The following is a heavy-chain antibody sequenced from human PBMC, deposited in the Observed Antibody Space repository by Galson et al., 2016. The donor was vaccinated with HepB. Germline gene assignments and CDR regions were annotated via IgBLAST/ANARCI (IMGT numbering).Heavy chain of an antibody. CDR1: GGSVRSPSYS. CDR3: ARGGRKGLWGYYFDY. CDR2: IYHLGNT. V-gene: IGHV4-31*03. Sequence: TLSLTCTVSGGSVRSPSYSWSWIRQHPGKGLEWIGYIYHLGNTYFNPSLKSRVTMSIDASQNQFSLKLSSVTAADTAVYYCARGGRKGLWGYYFDYWGQGTLVPVSS. J-gene: IGHJ4*02. D-gene: IGHD5-18*01.